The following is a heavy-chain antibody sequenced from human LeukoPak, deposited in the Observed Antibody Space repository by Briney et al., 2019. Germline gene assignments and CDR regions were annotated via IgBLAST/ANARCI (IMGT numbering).Heavy chain of an antibody. CDR1: GGSISSSSYY. CDR2: IYYSGST. Sequence: SETLSLTCTVSGGSISSSSYYWGWIRQPPGKGLEWTGSIYYSGSTYYNPSLKSRVTISVDTSKNQFSPRLSSVTAADTAVYYCARHGIVVVTPDDAFDIWGQGTMVTVSS. J-gene: IGHJ3*02. D-gene: IGHD2-21*02. CDR3: ARHGIVVVTPDDAFDI. V-gene: IGHV4-39*01.